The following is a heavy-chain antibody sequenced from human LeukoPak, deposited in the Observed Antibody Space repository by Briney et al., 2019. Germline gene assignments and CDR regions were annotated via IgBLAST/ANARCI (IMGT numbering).Heavy chain of an antibody. D-gene: IGHD6-13*01. Sequence: PSETLSLTCTVSGGSISSYYWSWIRQPPGKGLEWIGYIYYSGSTNYNPSLKSRVTISVDTSKNQFSLKLSSVTAADTAVYYCARISSSWYNYYYGMGVWGKGTTVTVSS. CDR2: IYYSGST. CDR3: ARISSSWYNYYYGMGV. CDR1: GGSISSYY. J-gene: IGHJ6*04. V-gene: IGHV4-59*01.